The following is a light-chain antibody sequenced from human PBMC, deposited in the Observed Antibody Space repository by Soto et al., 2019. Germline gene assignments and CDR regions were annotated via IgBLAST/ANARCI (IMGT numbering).Light chain of an antibody. CDR3: QQYGASPWT. CDR1: QSVSSSY. Sequence: IVLTQSPATLSSSPGERATLSCWASQSVSSSYVAWYQHKPGLAPRLLIHDTSSRAIGIPDRFSGSGSGTDFTLTISRLEPEDFAVYHCQQYGASPWTFGQGTKVDIK. V-gene: IGKV3D-20*01. CDR2: DTS. J-gene: IGKJ1*01.